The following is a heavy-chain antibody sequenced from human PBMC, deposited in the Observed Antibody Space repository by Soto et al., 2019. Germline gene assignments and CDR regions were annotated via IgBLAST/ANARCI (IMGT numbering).Heavy chain of an antibody. CDR2: MWYDGSNK. D-gene: IGHD1-20*01. V-gene: IGHV3-33*01. CDR1: GFTFSSYG. CDR3: AGGGSITGITFDY. Sequence: QVQLVESGGGVVQPGRSLRLSCAASGFTFSSYGMHWVRQAPGKGLEWVAVMWYDGSNKYYADSVKGRFTISRDNSKNTLYPQMDSLRAEDTAVYYCAGGGSITGITFDYWGQGTLVAVSS. J-gene: IGHJ4*02.